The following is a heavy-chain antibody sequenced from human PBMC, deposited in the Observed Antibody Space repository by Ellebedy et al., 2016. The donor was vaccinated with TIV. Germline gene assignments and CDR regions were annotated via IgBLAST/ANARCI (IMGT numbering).Heavy chain of an antibody. J-gene: IGHJ6*03. CDR1: GFTFSSYA. CDR2: ISGSGGST. CDR3: AKALTAIFAHFYYYYYYMDV. D-gene: IGHD2-21*02. Sequence: GGSLRLSXAASGFTFSSYAMSWVRQAPGRRLEWVSAISGSGGSTHYVDSVRGRFTISRDNSKNTLYLQMTSLRAEDTAVYYCAKALTAIFAHFYYYYYYMDVWGKGTTVTVSS. V-gene: IGHV3-23*01.